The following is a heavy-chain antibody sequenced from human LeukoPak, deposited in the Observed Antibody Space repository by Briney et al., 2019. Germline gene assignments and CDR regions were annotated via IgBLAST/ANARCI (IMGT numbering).Heavy chain of an antibody. CDR1: GFTFSSYA. V-gene: IGHV3-30*04. CDR2: ISYDGSNK. CDR3: ARDRQQLGYDAFDI. D-gene: IGHD6-13*01. Sequence: GGSLRLSCAASGFTFSSYAMHWVRQAPGKGLEWVAVISYDGSNKYYADSVKGRFTISRDNSKNTLYLQMNSLRAEDTAVYYCARDRQQLGYDAFDIWGQGTMVTVSS. J-gene: IGHJ3*02.